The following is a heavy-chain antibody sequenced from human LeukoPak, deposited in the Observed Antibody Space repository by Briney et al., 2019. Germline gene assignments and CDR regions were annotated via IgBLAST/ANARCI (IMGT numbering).Heavy chain of an antibody. CDR3: ARTQQLAGDRIDY. CDR1: GASFSGYY. CDR2: INHSGST. J-gene: IGHJ4*02. Sequence: PSETLSLTCAVYGASFSGYYWSWIRQPPGKGLEWIGEINHSGSTNYNPSLKSRVTISVDTSKNQFSLKLSSVTAADTAVYYCARTQQLAGDRIDYWGQGTLVTVSS. D-gene: IGHD6-13*01. V-gene: IGHV4-34*01.